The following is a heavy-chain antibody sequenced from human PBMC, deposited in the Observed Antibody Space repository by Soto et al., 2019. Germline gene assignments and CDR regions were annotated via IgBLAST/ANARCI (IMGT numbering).Heavy chain of an antibody. V-gene: IGHV3-33*01. CDR3: ARDGDYYGSGSYQYYYYYYGMDV. CDR1: GFTFSSYG. CDR2: IWYDGSNK. J-gene: IGHJ6*02. Sequence: GGSLRLSCAASGFTFSSYGMHWVRQAPGKGLEWVAVIWYDGSNKYYADSVKGRFTISRDNSKNTLYLQMNSLRAEDTAVYYCARDGDYYGSGSYQYYYYYYGMDVWGQGTTVTVSS. D-gene: IGHD3-10*01.